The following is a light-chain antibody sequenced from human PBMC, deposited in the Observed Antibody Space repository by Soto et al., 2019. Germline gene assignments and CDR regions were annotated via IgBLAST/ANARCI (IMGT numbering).Light chain of an antibody. CDR2: RAS. CDR3: QQYNNWPPYT. V-gene: IGKV3-15*01. J-gene: IGKJ2*01. Sequence: EIVMTQSPATLSVSPEERATLSCRASQSVSSNLAWYQQKPGQAPRLLIYRASTRATGIPARFSGSGSGTEFTLTISSLQSEDFAVYYCQQYNNWPPYTFGQGTKLEIK. CDR1: QSVSSN.